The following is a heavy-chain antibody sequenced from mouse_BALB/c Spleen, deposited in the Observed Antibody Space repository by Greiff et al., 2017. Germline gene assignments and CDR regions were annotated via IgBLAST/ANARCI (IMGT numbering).Heavy chain of an antibody. D-gene: IGHD1-1*01. CDR3: ARAHYYGSSYLLAY. J-gene: IGHJ3*01. CDR1: GFSLTSYG. CDR2: IWAGGST. Sequence: VNVVESGPGLVAPSQSLSITCTVSGFSLTSYGVHWVRQPPGKGLEWLGVIWAGGSTNYNSALMSRLSISKDNSKSQVFLKMNSLQTDDTAMYYCARAHYYGSSYLLAYWGQGTLVTVSA. V-gene: IGHV2-9*02.